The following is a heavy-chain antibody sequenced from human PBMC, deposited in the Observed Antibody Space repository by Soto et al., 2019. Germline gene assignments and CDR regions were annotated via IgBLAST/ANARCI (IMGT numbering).Heavy chain of an antibody. J-gene: IGHJ4*02. V-gene: IGHV4-30-4*01. CDR3: ARGPSSSGSPLDY. CDR2: IYYSGST. Sequence: SETLSLTCTVSGGSISSGDYYWSWIRQPPGKGLEWIGYIYYSGSTYYNPSLKSRVTISVDTSKNQFSLKLSSVTAADTAVYYCARGPSSSGSPLDYWGQGTLVTVSS. CDR1: GGSISSGDYY. D-gene: IGHD6-19*01.